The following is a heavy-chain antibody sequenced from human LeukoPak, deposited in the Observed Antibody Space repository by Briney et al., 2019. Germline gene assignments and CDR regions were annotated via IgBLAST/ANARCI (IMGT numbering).Heavy chain of an antibody. CDR3: AKSSGSYGDFDY. CDR1: GVSISAYY. CDR2: IYPGESIYASENT. Sequence: SETLSLTCSVSGVSISAYYWSWIRQPAGKGLEWIGRIYPGESIYASENTNYNPSLKSRVSMSGDTSKNQVSLKLRSVTAADTAVYYCAKSSGSYGDFDYWGQGTLVTVSS. V-gene: IGHV4-4*07. D-gene: IGHD1-26*01. J-gene: IGHJ4*02.